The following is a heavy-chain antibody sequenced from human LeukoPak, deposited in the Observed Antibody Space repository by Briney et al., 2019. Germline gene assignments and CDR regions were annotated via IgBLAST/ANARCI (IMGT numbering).Heavy chain of an antibody. CDR3: ARGEVVAATPADY. D-gene: IGHD2-15*01. CDR2: ISSSSSYI. V-gene: IGHV3-21*01. J-gene: IGHJ4*02. Sequence: GSLRLSCAASGFTFSSYSMNWVRQAPGKGLEWVSYISSSSSYIYYADSVKGRFTISRDNAKNSLYLQMNSLRAEDTAVYYCARGEVVAATPADYWGQGTLVTVSS. CDR1: GFTFSSYS.